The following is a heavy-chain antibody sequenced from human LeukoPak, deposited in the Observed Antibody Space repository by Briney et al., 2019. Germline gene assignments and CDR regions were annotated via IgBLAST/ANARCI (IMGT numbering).Heavy chain of an antibody. J-gene: IGHJ6*03. CDR1: GGSISSSSYY. D-gene: IGHD2-2*01. V-gene: IGHV4-39*07. Sequence: PSETLSLTCTVSGGSISSSSYYWGWIRQPPGKGLEWIGSIYYSGSTYYNPSLKSRVTISVDTSKNQFSLKLSSVTAADTAVYYCARLLREIDCSSTSCPLYYYYYYMDVWGKGTTVTISS. CDR3: ARLLREIDCSSTSCPLYYYYYYMDV. CDR2: IYYSGST.